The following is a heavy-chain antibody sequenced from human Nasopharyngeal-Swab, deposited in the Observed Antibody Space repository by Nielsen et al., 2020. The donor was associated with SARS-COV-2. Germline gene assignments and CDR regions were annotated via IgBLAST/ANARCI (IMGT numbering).Heavy chain of an antibody. CDR2: INTNTGNP. J-gene: IGHJ6*02. Sequence: VRQMPGKGLEWMGWINTNTGNPTYAQGFTGRFVFSLDTSVSTAYLQISSLKAEDTAVYYCARPNMTTNYGMDVWGQGTTVTVSS. CDR3: ARPNMTTNYGMDV. V-gene: IGHV7-4-1*02. D-gene: IGHD2-8*01.